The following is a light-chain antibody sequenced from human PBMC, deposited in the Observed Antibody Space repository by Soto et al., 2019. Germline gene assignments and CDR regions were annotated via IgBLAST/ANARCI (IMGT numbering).Light chain of an antibody. CDR1: QSLVHSDGIAY. Sequence: DVVMTQSPLSLPVTLGQPASISCRSNQSLVHSDGIAYFSWFQQRAGRSPRRLIYKGSNRDSGVPARFRGSGSGTDFAVKISRVEAEDVGVYYCMQGTHWPITFGQGTRLEIK. J-gene: IGKJ5*01. CDR2: KGS. CDR3: MQGTHWPIT. V-gene: IGKV2-30*02.